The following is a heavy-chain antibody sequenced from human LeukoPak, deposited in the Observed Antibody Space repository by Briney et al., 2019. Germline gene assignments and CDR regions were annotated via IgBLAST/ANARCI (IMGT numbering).Heavy chain of an antibody. CDR2: ISSSGSTI. Sequence: PGGSLRLSCAASGFTFSSYSMNWVRRAPGKGLEWVSYISSSGSTIYYADSVKGRFTISRDNAKNSLYLQMNSLRAEDTAVYYCAKETGTNFLAFDYWGQGTLVTVSS. J-gene: IGHJ4*02. D-gene: IGHD1-7*01. V-gene: IGHV3-48*04. CDR1: GFTFSSYS. CDR3: AKETGTNFLAFDY.